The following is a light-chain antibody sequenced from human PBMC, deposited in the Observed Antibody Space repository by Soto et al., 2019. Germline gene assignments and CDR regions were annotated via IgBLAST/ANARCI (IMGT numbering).Light chain of an antibody. CDR1: QSIVTY. J-gene: IGKJ2*01. V-gene: IGKV1-39*01. CDR3: QQSYKTQHT. Sequence: IQLTQSPSSLSASVGDRVTITCRASQSIVTYLNWYLQKPGKAPKLLIYAASNLQSGVPSRFSGSGSGTDFTLSISSLQSEDFATYYCQQSYKTQHTFGQGTKVDIK. CDR2: AAS.